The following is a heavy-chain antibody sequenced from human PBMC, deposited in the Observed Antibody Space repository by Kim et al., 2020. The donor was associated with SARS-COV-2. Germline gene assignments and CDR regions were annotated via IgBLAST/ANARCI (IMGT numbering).Heavy chain of an antibody. V-gene: IGHV3-21*01. CDR2: ISSSSSYI. CDR1: GFTFSSYS. CDR3: ARGGAIVVVPGAPPQIRCYYYGMDV. Sequence: GGSLRLSCAASGFTFSSYSMNWVRQAPGKGLEWVSSISSSSSYIYYADSVKGRFTISRDNAKNSLYLQMNSLRAEDTAVYYCARGGAIVVVPGAPPQIRCYYYGMDVWGQGTPVTVSS. J-gene: IGHJ6*02. D-gene: IGHD2-2*01.